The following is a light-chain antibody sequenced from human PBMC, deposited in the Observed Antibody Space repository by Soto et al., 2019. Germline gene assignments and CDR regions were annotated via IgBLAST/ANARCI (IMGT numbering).Light chain of an antibody. J-gene: IGLJ1*01. Sequence: QSALTQPASVSGSPGQSITISCTGTSSDVGGYDYVSWYQLHPGKAPKLMVFEVSNRPSGVSYRFSGSKSGNTASLTISGLQAEDEADYFCSSYTSTSTLHYVFGTGTKVTVL. CDR3: SSYTSTSTLHYV. CDR2: EVS. V-gene: IGLV2-14*01. CDR1: SSDVGGYDY.